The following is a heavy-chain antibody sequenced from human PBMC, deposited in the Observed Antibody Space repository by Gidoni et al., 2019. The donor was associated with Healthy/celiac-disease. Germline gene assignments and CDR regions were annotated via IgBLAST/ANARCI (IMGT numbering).Heavy chain of an antibody. Sequence: QVQLQQWGAGLLTPSETLSLTCAVYGGSFSGYYWSWIRQPPGKGLEWIREINHSGSTNYNPSLKSRVTISVDTSKNQFSLKLSSVTAADTAVYYCARGGWRYFDYWGQGTLVTVSS. CDR1: GGSFSGYY. V-gene: IGHV4-34*01. CDR3: ARGGWRYFDY. CDR2: INHSGST. J-gene: IGHJ4*02. D-gene: IGHD2-15*01.